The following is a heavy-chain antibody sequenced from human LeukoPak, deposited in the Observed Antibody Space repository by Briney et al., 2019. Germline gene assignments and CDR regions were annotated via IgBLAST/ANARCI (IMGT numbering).Heavy chain of an antibody. V-gene: IGHV4-34*01. CDR1: GGSFTDYY. CDR3: ARRDVDTAMGWYFDL. Sequence: SETLSLTCAVYGGSFTDYYWSWVRPSPGKGMEWIGEIHHSGSTNFNPSLKSRVTISVDTSKKQFSLKLSSVTAADTAVYYCARRDVDTAMGWYFDLWGRGSLVTVSS. CDR2: IHHSGST. D-gene: IGHD5-18*01. J-gene: IGHJ2*01.